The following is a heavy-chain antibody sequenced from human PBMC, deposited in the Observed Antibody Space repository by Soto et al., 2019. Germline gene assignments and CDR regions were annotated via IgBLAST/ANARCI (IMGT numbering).Heavy chain of an antibody. V-gene: IGHV4-59*01. CDR2: IYNSGST. D-gene: IGHD3-3*01. CDR3: ARDGGFYYGIDV. J-gene: IGHJ6*02. Sequence: QVQLQESGPGLVKTSETLSLTCTVSGASISSYYWTWIRQPPGKGLEWIGYIYNSGSTNYNPSLKSRVTISVDTSKNQFSLKLSSVTAADTAVYYCARDGGFYYGIDVWGQGTTVTVSS. CDR1: GASISSYY.